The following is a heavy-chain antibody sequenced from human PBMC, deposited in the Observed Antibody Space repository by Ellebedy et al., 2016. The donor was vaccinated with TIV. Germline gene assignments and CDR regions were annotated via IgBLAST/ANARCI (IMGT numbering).Heavy chain of an antibody. CDR3: ARGYDYGDSPC. J-gene: IGHJ4*02. D-gene: IGHD4-17*01. Sequence: PGGSLRLSCAASGFSFSSYAMSWVRQAPGRGLEWVSSIGSSSNYMKYADSVKGRFTIYRDNAKNSLYLQMDSLRSEDTAVYYCARGYDYGDSPCWGQGTLVTVSS. V-gene: IGHV3-21*01. CDR1: GFSFSSYA. CDR2: IGSSSNYM.